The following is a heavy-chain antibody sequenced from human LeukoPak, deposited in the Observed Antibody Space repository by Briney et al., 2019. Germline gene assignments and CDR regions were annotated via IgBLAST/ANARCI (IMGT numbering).Heavy chain of an antibody. CDR1: GYTFSGYY. D-gene: IGHD5-24*01. CDR3: ARDGGRRDGYIANWFDP. Sequence: ASVKVSCKASGYTFSGYYIHWVRQAPGQGLEWMGWINPNSGGTNYAQKFQGRVTMTRDTSISTAYMELSRLRSDDTAVYYCARDGGRRDGYIANWFDPWGQGTLVTVSS. V-gene: IGHV1-2*02. CDR2: INPNSGGT. J-gene: IGHJ5*02.